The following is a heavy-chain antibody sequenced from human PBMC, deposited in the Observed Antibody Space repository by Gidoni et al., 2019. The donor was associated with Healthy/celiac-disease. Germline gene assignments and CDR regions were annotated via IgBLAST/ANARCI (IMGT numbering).Heavy chain of an antibody. J-gene: IGHJ4*02. V-gene: IGHV1-18*04. D-gene: IGHD6-19*01. CDR2: ISAYNGNT. CDR1: GYTCTSYG. CDR3: ARDLGAVAGSRGFDY. Sequence: QVQLVQSGAEVKKPGASVKVSCTASGYTCTSYGISGVLQAPGQGLEWMGWISAYNGNTNYVQKLQGRVTMTTDTSTSTAYMELRSLRSDDTAVYYCARDLGAVAGSRGFDYWGQGTLVTVSS.